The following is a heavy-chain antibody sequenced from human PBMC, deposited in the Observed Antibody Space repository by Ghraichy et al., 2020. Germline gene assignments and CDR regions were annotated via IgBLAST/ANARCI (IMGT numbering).Heavy chain of an antibody. CDR1: GFTFSSYG. CDR3: AKDLGAAAGAGHDY. J-gene: IGHJ4*02. D-gene: IGHD6-13*01. V-gene: IGHV3-30*02. CDR2: IRYDGSNK. Sequence: GGSLRLSCAASGFTFSSYGMHWVRQAPGKGLEWVAFIRYDGSNKYYADSVKGRFTISRDNSKNTLYLQMNSLRAEDTAVYYCAKDLGAAAGAGHDYWGQGTLVTVSS.